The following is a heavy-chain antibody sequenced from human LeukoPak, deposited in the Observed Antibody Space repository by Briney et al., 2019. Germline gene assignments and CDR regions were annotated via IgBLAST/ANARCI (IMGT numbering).Heavy chain of an antibody. Sequence: ASVTVSCMASGYTFTSYGISWVRQAPGQGLEWMGWISAYNGNTNYAQKLQGRVTMTTDTSTSTAYMELRSLRSDDTAVYCCARDAQDIGGWFDPWGQGTLVTVSS. CDR1: GYTFTSYG. CDR3: ARDAQDIGGWFDP. CDR2: ISAYNGNT. V-gene: IGHV1-18*01. J-gene: IGHJ5*02. D-gene: IGHD2-15*01.